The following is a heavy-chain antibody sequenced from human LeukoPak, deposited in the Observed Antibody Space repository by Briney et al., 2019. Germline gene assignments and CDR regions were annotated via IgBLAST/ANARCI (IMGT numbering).Heavy chain of an antibody. CDR3: ARGLLTEDVGNWFDP. V-gene: IGHV4-4*02. J-gene: IGHJ5*02. Sequence: SGTLSLTCAVSGGSISSSNWWSWVRQPPGKGLEWIGEIYHSGSTNYNPSLKSRVTISLDKSKNQFSLQLSSVTAADTAVYYCARGLLTEDVGNWFDPWGQGTLVTVSS. D-gene: IGHD3-22*01. CDR1: GGSISSSNW. CDR2: IYHSGST.